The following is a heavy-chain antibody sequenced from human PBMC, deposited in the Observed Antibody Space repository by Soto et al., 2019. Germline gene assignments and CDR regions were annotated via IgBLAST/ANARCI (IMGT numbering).Heavy chain of an antibody. CDR3: AKDSGYNYGYFRWFDP. Sequence: SESLSLTCAVSGGSMSNYYWSWIRQPPGRGLEWIGHIFYSGSTNYNPALKSRVTISVDTSKSQFSLKLSSVTAADTAVYYCAKDSGYNYGYFRWFDPWGQGTLVTVSS. J-gene: IGHJ5*02. CDR1: GGSMSNYY. V-gene: IGHV4-59*01. D-gene: IGHD5-18*01. CDR2: IFYSGST.